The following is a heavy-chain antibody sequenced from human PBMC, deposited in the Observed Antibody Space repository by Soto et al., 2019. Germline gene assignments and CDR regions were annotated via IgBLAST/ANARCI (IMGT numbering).Heavy chain of an antibody. J-gene: IGHJ4*02. D-gene: IGHD3-22*01. V-gene: IGHV4-39*01. CDR1: GGSISSSSYY. CDR3: ARHLRDSSGYYYDY. CDR2: IYYSGST. Sequence: TLSLTCTVSGGSISSSSYYWGWIRQPPGKGLEWIGSIYYSGSTYYNPSLKSRVTISVDTSKNQFSLKLSSVTAADTAVYYCARHLRDSSGYYYDYWGQGTLVTVSS.